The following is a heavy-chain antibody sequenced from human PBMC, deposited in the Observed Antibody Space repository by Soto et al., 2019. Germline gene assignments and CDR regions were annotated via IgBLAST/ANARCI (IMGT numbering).Heavy chain of an antibody. J-gene: IGHJ3*02. CDR1: GGSISSYY. CDR2: IYYNGDT. Sequence: SETLSLTCTVSGGSISSYYCSWIRQPPGKGLEWIGSIYYNGDTYYNPSLKSRVTISVDTSKNQFSVKLNSVTAADTAVHYCARHQSIVVVTAARAFDIWGQGTMVTVSS. CDR3: ARHQSIVVVTAARAFDI. D-gene: IGHD2-15*01. V-gene: IGHV4-59*05.